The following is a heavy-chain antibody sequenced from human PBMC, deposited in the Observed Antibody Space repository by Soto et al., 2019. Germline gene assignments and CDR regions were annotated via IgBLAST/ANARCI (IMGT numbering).Heavy chain of an antibody. CDR1: GFTFSSYS. CDR3: AILSYGDYDDAFDI. D-gene: IGHD4-17*01. CDR2: ISSSSYI. V-gene: IGHV3-21*01. Sequence: EVQLVESGGGLVKPGGSLRLSCAASGFTFSSYSMNWVRQAPGKGLEWVSSISSSSYIYYADSVKGRFTISRDNAKNSLYLQMNSLRAEDTAVYYCAILSYGDYDDAFDIWGQGTMVTVSS. J-gene: IGHJ3*02.